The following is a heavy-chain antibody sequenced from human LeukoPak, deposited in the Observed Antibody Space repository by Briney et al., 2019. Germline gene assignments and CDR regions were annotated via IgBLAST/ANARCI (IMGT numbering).Heavy chain of an antibody. CDR3: ARLRDGYNSPFDF. CDR1: GYTFTRYW. J-gene: IGHJ4*02. Sequence: GESLKISCKGAGYTFTRYWIGWVRQMPGKGLELMGIIYSGDSESNTRYSRSVQGHITISVDKSISTAYLQWSSLKASDTAMYYCARLRDGYNSPFDFWGQGTLVIVSS. V-gene: IGHV5-51*01. D-gene: IGHD5-24*01. CDR2: IYSGDSESNT.